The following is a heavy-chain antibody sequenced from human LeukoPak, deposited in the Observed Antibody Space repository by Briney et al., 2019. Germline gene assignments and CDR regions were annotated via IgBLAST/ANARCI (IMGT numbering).Heavy chain of an antibody. CDR3: ARGPARGDFWSGYYSYYFDY. CDR1: GVSISSSSYY. D-gene: IGHD3-3*01. CDR2: IYSSGST. J-gene: IGHJ4*02. Sequence: SETLSLTCNVSGVSISSSSYYRGWIRQPPGKGLEWIGSIYSSGSTYYNSSLKSRVTISIDTSKNQVSLKMSSVTAADTAVYYCARGPARGDFWSGYYSYYFDYWGQGTLVTVSS. V-gene: IGHV4-39*01.